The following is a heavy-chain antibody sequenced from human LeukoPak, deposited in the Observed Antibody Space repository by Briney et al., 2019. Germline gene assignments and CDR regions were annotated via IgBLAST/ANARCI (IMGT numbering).Heavy chain of an antibody. Sequence: SETLSLTCTVSGGSISSGGYYWSWIRQPPGKGLEWIGYIYHSGSTYYNPSLKSRVTISVDKSKNQFSLKLSSVTAADTAVYYCARGGVEWLRLGGYYFDYWGQGTLVTVSS. CDR1: GGSISSGGYY. CDR3: ARGGVEWLRLGGYYFDY. J-gene: IGHJ4*02. CDR2: IYHSGST. D-gene: IGHD5-12*01. V-gene: IGHV4-30-2*01.